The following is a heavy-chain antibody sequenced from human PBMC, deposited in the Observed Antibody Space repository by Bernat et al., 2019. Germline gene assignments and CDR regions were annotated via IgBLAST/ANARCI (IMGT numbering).Heavy chain of an antibody. CDR1: GCSISSSSYY. CDR2: IYYSGST. V-gene: IGHV4-39*01. J-gene: IGHJ6*02. D-gene: IGHD3-10*01. Sequence: QLQLQESGPGLVKPSETLSLTCTVSGCSISSSSYYWGWIRQPPGKGLEWIGSIYYSGSTYYNPSLKSRVTISVDTSKNQFSLKLSSVTAADTAVYYCARHYYGSGSYFSAYGMDVWGQGTTVTVSS. CDR3: ARHYYGSGSYFSAYGMDV.